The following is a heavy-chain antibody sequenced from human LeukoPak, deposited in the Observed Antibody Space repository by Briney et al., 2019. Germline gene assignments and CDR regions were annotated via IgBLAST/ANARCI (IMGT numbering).Heavy chain of an antibody. CDR3: ARDSSGLNWFDP. J-gene: IGHJ5*02. CDR1: GFTFSSYG. D-gene: IGHD3-22*01. V-gene: IGHV3-33*01. CDR2: IWYDGSNK. Sequence: PGRSLRLSCAASGFTFSSYGMHWVRQAPGKGLEWVAVIWYDGSNKYYADSVKGRFTISRDNSKNTLYLQMNSLRAEDTAVYYCARDSSGLNWFDPWGQGTLLTVSS.